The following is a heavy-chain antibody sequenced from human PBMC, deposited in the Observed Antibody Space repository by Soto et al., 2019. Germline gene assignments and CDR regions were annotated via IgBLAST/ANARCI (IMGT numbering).Heavy chain of an antibody. V-gene: IGHV4-31*03. Sequence: QVQLQESGPGLVKPSQTLSLTCSVSGVSLTSGTYYWSWIGQHPGKGLEWIGYIFYSGSTDYNPSLKSRVNISVDTSKNQFSLKLSSVTAADTAVYYCASTEDFFDYWGQGTLVTVSS. J-gene: IGHJ4*02. CDR1: GVSLTSGTYY. CDR3: ASTEDFFDY. CDR2: IFYSGST.